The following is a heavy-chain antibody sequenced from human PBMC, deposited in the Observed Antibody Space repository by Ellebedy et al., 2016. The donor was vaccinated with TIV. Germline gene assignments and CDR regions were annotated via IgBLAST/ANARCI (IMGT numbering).Heavy chain of an antibody. V-gene: IGHV4-34*01. CDR1: GGSFSGYY. D-gene: IGHD2-15*01. J-gene: IGHJ4*02. CDR3: ARLYCSGGSCYLYYFDY. CDR2: INHSGST. Sequence: SETLSLTXAVYGGSFSGYYWSWIRQPPGKGLEWIGEINHSGSTNYNPSLKSRVTISVDTSKNQFSLKLSSVTAADTAVYYCARLYCSGGSCYLYYFDYWGQGTLVTVSS.